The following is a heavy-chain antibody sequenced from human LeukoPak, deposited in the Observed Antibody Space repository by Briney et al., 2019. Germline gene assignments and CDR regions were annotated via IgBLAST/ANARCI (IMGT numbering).Heavy chain of an antibody. CDR1: GYTFTTYS. V-gene: IGHV1-3*01. Sequence: VASVKISCKASGYTFTTYSIHWVRQAPGQRLEWMGWINAGIGITEYSQKFQDRVTISRDTSASTAYMELRSLRSEDTAVYYCARSDHGDYIDYWGQGTLVTVSS. CDR2: INAGIGIT. J-gene: IGHJ4*02. D-gene: IGHD4-17*01. CDR3: ARSDHGDYIDY.